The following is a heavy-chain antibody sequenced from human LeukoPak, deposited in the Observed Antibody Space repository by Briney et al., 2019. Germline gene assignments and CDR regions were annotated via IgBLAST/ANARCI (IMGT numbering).Heavy chain of an antibody. CDR3: ARPESHQLSRFNFDY. V-gene: IGHV3-21*01. CDR2: ISSSSSYI. D-gene: IGHD6-13*01. Sequence: RGCLRLSCAASGFTFSSYSMNWVRHAPGKGLEWVTCISSSSSYIYYADSVKGRFTISRDNAKNSLYLQMDSLRAEDTAVYYCARPESHQLSRFNFDYWGQGTLVTVSS. CDR1: GFTFSSYS. J-gene: IGHJ4*02.